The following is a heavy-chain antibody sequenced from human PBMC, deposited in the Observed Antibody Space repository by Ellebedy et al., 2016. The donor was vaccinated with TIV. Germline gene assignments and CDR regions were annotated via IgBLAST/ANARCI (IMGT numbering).Heavy chain of an antibody. D-gene: IGHD6-19*01. J-gene: IGHJ4*02. Sequence: GGSLRLSCAASGFTFSSYAMSWVRQAPGKGLEWISAISGSADSTYYADSVRGRFTISRDNAKNSLYLQMNSLRAEDTAVYYCARDKIIAVAGYFDYWGQGTLVTVSS. CDR1: GFTFSSYA. CDR3: ARDKIIAVAGYFDY. CDR2: ISGSADST. V-gene: IGHV3-23*01.